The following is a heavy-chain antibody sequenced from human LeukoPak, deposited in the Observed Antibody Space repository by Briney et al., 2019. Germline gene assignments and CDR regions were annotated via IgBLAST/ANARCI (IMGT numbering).Heavy chain of an antibody. Sequence: GGSLRLSCAASGFTFNNYGMHWVRQAPGKGLEWVAVISPDGSSENYADSVRGRFTISRDNAKKTLYLQLNSLRPEDTAVYYCARCIVVIPVVRGGGYYGMDVWGQGTTVTVSS. CDR1: GFTFNNYG. D-gene: IGHD2-2*01. CDR2: ISPDGSSE. V-gene: IGHV3-30*03. J-gene: IGHJ6*02. CDR3: ARCIVVIPVVRGGGYYGMDV.